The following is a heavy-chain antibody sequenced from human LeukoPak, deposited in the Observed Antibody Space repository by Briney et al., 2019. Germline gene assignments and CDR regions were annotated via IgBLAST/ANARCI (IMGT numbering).Heavy chain of an antibody. CDR2: IYSGGST. D-gene: IGHD4/OR15-4a*01. CDR3: ARPPAGLFDYYYFDY. Sequence: GGSLRLSCAASGFTVSSNYMSWVRQAPGRGLEWVSIIYSGGSTYYADSVKGRFTISRDNAKNSLYLQMNSLRAEDTAVYYCARPPAGLFDYYYFDYWGQGTLVTVSS. CDR1: GFTVSSNY. J-gene: IGHJ4*02. V-gene: IGHV3-66*04.